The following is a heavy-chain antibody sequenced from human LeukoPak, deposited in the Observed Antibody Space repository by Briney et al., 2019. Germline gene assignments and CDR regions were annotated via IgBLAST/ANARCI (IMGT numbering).Heavy chain of an antibody. CDR2: IYYSGST. Sequence: SETLSLTCTVSGGSISSSSYYWGWVRQPPGKGLEWIGSIYYSGSTNYNPSLKSRVTMSVDTSKNQFSLELTAMTAADTAVYYCARKVATINPFDYWGQGTLVTVSS. CDR3: ARKVATINPFDY. J-gene: IGHJ4*02. CDR1: GGSISSSSYY. V-gene: IGHV4-39*07. D-gene: IGHD5-24*01.